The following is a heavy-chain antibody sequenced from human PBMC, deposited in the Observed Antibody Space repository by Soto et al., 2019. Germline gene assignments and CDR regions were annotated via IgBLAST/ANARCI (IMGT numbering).Heavy chain of an antibody. Sequence: QVQLQESGPGLLKPSQTLSLTCTVSGGSISSGGYYWSWIRQHPGKGLEWIGYIYYSGSTYYSPSRKSRVTISVDTSKNQFSLKLSSVTAADTAVYYCARDAPYSNGMDVWGQGNKVTVSS. V-gene: IGHV4-31*03. CDR3: ARDAPYSNGMDV. CDR2: IYYSGST. CDR1: GGSISSGGYY. D-gene: IGHD4-4*01. J-gene: IGHJ6*01.